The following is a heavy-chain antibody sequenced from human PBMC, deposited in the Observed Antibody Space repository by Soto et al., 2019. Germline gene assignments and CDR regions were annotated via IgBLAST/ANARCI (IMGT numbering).Heavy chain of an antibody. CDR2: IKQDGSEK. J-gene: IGHJ3*02. CDR1: GFTFSSYW. D-gene: IGHD2-15*01. CDR3: ARDDGVVVVAADAFDI. Sequence: GGSLRLSCAASGFTFSSYWMSWVRQAPGKGLEWVANIKQDGSEKYYVDSVKGRFTISRDNAKNSLYLQMNSLRAEDTAVYYCARDDGVVVVAADAFDIWGQGTIVTVSS. V-gene: IGHV3-7*01.